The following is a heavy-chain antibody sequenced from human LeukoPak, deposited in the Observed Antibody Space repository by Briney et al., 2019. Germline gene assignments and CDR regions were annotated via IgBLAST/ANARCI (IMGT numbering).Heavy chain of an antibody. J-gene: IGHJ5*02. CDR1: GFTFSSYA. CDR2: ISGSGGST. CDR3: AKCKIEVRIARFDP. V-gene: IGHV3-23*01. D-gene: IGHD6-13*01. Sequence: PGGSLRLSCAASGFTFSSYAMSWVRQAPGKGLEWVSAISGSGGSTYYADSVKGRFTISRDNSKNTLYLQMNSLRAEDTAVYYSAKCKIEVRIARFDPWGQGTLVTVSS.